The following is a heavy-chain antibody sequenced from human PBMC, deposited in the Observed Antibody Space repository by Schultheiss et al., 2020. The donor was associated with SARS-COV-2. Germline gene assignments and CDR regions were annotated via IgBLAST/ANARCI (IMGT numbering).Heavy chain of an antibody. D-gene: IGHD3-3*01. J-gene: IGHJ6*02. Sequence: GGSLRLSCAASGFTFSNAWMSWVRQAPGKGLVWVSHINSDGSSTSYADSVKGRFTISRDNAKNTLYLQMNSLRAEDTAVYYCARGLFWSGYLMDVWGQGTTVTVSS. V-gene: IGHV3-74*01. CDR1: GFTFSNAW. CDR2: INSDGSST. CDR3: ARGLFWSGYLMDV.